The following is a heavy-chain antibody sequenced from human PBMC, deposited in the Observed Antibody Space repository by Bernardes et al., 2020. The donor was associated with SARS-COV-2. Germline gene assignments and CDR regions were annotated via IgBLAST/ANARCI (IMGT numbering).Heavy chain of an antibody. D-gene: IGHD5-18*01. CDR3: VKRRAIFELWAGNFDY. J-gene: IGHJ4*02. Sequence: GGSLRLSCAASGFTFSSYAMHWVRQAPGKGLEWVAVISYDGSNKYYLDSLKGRFTISRDSSKNTLYLQMNSLRDDDTAVYYCVKRRAIFELWAGNFDYWGQGTL. CDR1: GFTFSSYA. CDR2: ISYDGSNK. V-gene: IGHV3-30-3*02.